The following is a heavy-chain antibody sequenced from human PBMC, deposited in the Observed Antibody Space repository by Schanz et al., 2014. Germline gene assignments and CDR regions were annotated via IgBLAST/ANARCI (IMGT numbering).Heavy chain of an antibody. D-gene: IGHD6-19*01. Sequence: EVQLLESGGGLVRPGGSLRLSCAASGFTFSSYTMNWVRQAPGKGLEWVSALTGSGTTTYYADSVKGRFTISRDNSKNTLYLQMNSLRVEDTAVYYCARDLISSGWYGWGQGTLVTVSS. CDR2: LTGSGTTT. CDR3: ARDLISSGWYG. V-gene: IGHV3-23*01. J-gene: IGHJ4*02. CDR1: GFTFSSYT.